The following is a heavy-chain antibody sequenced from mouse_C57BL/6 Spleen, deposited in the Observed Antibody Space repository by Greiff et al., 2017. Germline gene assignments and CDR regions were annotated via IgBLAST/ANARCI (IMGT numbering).Heavy chain of an antibody. CDR1: GFTFSDAW. V-gene: IGHV6-6*01. D-gene: IGHD1-1*01. Sequence: EVQGVESGGGLVQPGGSMKLSCAASGFTFSDAWMDWVRQSPEKGLEWVAEIRNKANNHATYYAESVKGRFTISRDDSKSSVYLQMNSLRAEDTGIYYCTRNYGSKGFAYWGQGTLVTVSA. CDR2: IRNKANNHAT. CDR3: TRNYGSKGFAY. J-gene: IGHJ3*01.